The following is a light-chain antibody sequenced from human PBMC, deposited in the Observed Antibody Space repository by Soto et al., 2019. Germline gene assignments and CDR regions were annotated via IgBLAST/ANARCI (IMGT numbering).Light chain of an antibody. Sequence: ELVLTQSPGTLSFSPGERAILSCSASQSVSSSYLAWYQQKPGQAPRLLIYGASSRATGIPDRFSGSGSGTDFTLTISRLEPEDFAVYYCQQYGSSPTTFGQGTKVDIK. CDR3: QQYGSSPTT. V-gene: IGKV3-20*01. CDR2: GAS. CDR1: QSVSSSY. J-gene: IGKJ1*01.